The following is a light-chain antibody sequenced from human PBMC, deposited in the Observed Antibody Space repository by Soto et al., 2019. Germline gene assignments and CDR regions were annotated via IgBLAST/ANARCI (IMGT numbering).Light chain of an antibody. CDR2: DVN. CDR1: SSDVGAYDH. V-gene: IGLV2-11*01. J-gene: IGLJ1*01. Sequence: QSALTQPRSVSGSHGQSVTISCTGTSSDVGAYDHVSWYQQHPGKAPKLMIHDVNQRPSGVPDRLSGSKSGNTASLTISGLQAEDEADYYCCSFAAMSGYVFGTGTKVTVL. CDR3: CSFAAMSGYV.